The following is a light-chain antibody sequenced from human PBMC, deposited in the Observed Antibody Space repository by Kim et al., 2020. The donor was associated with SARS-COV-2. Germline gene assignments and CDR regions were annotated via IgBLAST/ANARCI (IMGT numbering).Light chain of an antibody. Sequence: SLSPDATAPLSGRAGPSISTYLAWYQQRPGQAPRLLIFDASNRATGIPARFSGSGSGTDFTLTIASLEPEDSAVYYCQQRHSWPHTFGQGTKLEI. CDR2: DAS. V-gene: IGKV3-11*01. CDR1: PSISTY. J-gene: IGKJ2*01. CDR3: QQRHSWPHT.